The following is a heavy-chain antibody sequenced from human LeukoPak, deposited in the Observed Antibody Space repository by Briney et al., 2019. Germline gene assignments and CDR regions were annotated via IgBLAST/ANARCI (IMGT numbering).Heavy chain of an antibody. V-gene: IGHV4-38-2*01. CDR3: ARQHDSYYYYYIDV. CDR2: LYHSDSA. CDR1: GYSISSGYY. J-gene: IGHJ6*03. Sequence: SETLSLTCAVSGYSISSGYYWVWIRQPPGRGLEWIGSLYHSDSAYYKTSLRSRVSMSVDTSKNQFSLTLSFVTAADTAVYYCARQHDSYYYYYIDVWGSGTTVTVSS.